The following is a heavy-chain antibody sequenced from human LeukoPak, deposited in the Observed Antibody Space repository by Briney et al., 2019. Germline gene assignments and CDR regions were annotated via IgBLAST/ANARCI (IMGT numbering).Heavy chain of an antibody. V-gene: IGHV3-23*01. Sequence: GGSLRLSCAASGFTFNNYAMNWVRQARGKGLEGVSSMSGGGETTFYADSAKGRFTIARHNSKNTLYLQMNSLRAEDTAVYYCARDYADYVGYFFFDYWGQGTLVTVSS. CDR1: GFTFNNYA. J-gene: IGHJ4*02. CDR2: MSGGGETT. CDR3: ARDYADYVGYFFFDY. D-gene: IGHD4-17*01.